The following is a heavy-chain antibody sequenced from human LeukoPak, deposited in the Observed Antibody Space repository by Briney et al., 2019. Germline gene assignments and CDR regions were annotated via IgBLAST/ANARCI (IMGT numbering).Heavy chain of an antibody. CDR1: GYTFTSYY. D-gene: IGHD4-11*01. Sequence: ASVKVSCKASGYTFTSYYMHWVRQAPGQGLEWMGIINPSGGSTSYAQKFQGRVTMTRDTSTSTVYMELSSLRSEDTAVYYCAIQARSQVHPDYWGQGTLVTVSS. J-gene: IGHJ4*02. CDR3: AIQARSQVHPDY. V-gene: IGHV1-46*01. CDR2: INPSGGST.